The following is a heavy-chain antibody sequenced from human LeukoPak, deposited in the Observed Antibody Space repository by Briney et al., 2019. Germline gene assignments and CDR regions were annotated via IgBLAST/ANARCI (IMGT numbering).Heavy chain of an antibody. CDR1: GGSISSGRFY. CDR2: IYYSGST. Sequence: SETLSLTCTVSGGSISSGRFYWSWIRQPPGKGLEWIGYIYYSGSTNYNPSLKSRVTISVDTSKNQFSLKLTSVTAADTAVYYCARRVGDAYNLWEWTYYFDSWGQGTLVTVSS. CDR3: ARRVGDAYNLWEWTYYFDS. D-gene: IGHD5-24*01. J-gene: IGHJ4*02. V-gene: IGHV4-61*01.